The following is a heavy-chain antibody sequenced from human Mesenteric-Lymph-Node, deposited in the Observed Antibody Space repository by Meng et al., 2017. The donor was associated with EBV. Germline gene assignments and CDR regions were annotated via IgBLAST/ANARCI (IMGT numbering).Heavy chain of an antibody. CDR2: IYYSGST. CDR1: GGFISSGGYY. V-gene: IGHV4-39*01. D-gene: IGHD6-13*01. J-gene: IGHJ4*02. Sequence: QVPLPESGPGLVKPSQTLSLTCTLSGGFISSGGYYWSWIRQPPGKGLEWIGSIYYSGSTYYNPSLKSRVTISVDTSKNQFSLKLSSVTAADTAVYYCAKHEDSSSWYDYWGQGTLVTVSS. CDR3: AKHEDSSSWYDY.